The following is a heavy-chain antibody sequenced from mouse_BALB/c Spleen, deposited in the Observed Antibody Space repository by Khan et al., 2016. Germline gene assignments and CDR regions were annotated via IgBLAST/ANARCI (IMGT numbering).Heavy chain of an antibody. V-gene: IGHV1-9*01. CDR2: ILPGSGSI. J-gene: IGHJ2*01. Sequence: QVQLKQSGAELMKPGASVKISCKATGYTFSTYWIEWVKQRPGHGLEWIGEILPGSGSINYNEKFKGKATFTADTSSNTAYLQLSRPTSYDSAVYYCSRGLGRGTFDYWGQGTTLTVSS. CDR1: GYTFSTYW. D-gene: IGHD2-14*01. CDR3: SRGLGRGTFDY.